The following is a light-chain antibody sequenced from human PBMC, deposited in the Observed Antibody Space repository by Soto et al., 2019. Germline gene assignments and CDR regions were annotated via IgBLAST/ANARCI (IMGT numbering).Light chain of an antibody. CDR2: AAS. J-gene: IGKJ4*01. CDR1: QSISSY. CDR3: QQYGSSPLT. V-gene: IGKV1-39*01. Sequence: DIQMTQSPSSLSASVGDRVTITCRASQSISSYLNWYQQKPGKAPKLLIYAASSLQSGVPDRFSGSGSGTDFTLTISRLEPEDFAVYYCQQYGSSPLTFGGGTKVDI.